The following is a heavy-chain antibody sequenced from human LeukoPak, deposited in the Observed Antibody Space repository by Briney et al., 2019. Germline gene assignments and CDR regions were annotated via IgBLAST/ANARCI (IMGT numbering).Heavy chain of an antibody. V-gene: IGHV1-18*01. D-gene: IGHD5-12*01. Sequence: ASVKVSCKASGYTFHTHGLSWVRQAPGRGLEWMGWISVYNGNTNYAQKLQGRVTMTTDTSTNTAYMELRSLRSDDTAMYYCARDGSGIVPTNPDYWGQGTLVTVSS. CDR1: GYTFHTHG. CDR3: ARDGSGIVPTNPDY. J-gene: IGHJ4*02. CDR2: ISVYNGNT.